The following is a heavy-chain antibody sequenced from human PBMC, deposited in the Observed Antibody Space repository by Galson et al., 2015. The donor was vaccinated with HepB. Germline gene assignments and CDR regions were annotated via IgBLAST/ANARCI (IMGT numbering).Heavy chain of an antibody. CDR3: ARDPITTVGPFDY. CDR2: ISYDGSNK. J-gene: IGHJ4*02. V-gene: IGHV3-30-3*01. Sequence: SLRLSCAASGFTFSSYAMHWVRQAPGKGLEWVAVISYDGSNKYYADSVKGRFTISRDNSKNALYLQMNSLRAEDTAVYYCARDPITTVGPFDYWGQGTLVTVSS. CDR1: GFTFSSYA. D-gene: IGHD4-23*01.